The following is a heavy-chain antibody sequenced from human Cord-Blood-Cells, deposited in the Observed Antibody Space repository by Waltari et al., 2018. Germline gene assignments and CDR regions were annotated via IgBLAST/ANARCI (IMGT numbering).Heavy chain of an antibody. CDR2: ISSSSSTI. CDR1: GFPFSSYS. J-gene: IGHJ4*02. V-gene: IGHV3-48*02. D-gene: IGHD4-17*01. Sequence: EVQLVESGGGWVQPGGSLGLSCAASGFPFSSYSMNGVRQAPGKGLEWVSYISSSSSTIYYADSVKGRFTISRDNAKNSLYLQMNSLRDEDTAVYYCARDHGTTVVTSYFDYWGQGTLVTVSS. CDR3: ARDHGTTVVTSYFDY.